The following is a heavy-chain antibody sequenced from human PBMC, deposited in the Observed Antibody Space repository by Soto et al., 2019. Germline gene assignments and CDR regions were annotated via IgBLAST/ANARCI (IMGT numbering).Heavy chain of an antibody. D-gene: IGHD2-15*01. CDR2: IKSKSDGGTT. CDR3: TTDLWRRAVVVGSTGYLNP. J-gene: IGHJ5*02. V-gene: IGHV3-15*01. CDR1: GFTFSDAW. Sequence: PGGSLRLSCAASGFTFSDAWMSWVRQAPGKGLDWVGRIKSKSDGGTTEYAAPARGRFTISRDDSKNTLYLQMNSLKTEDTAVYYCTTDLWRRAVVVGSTGYLNPWGQGTPVTVSS.